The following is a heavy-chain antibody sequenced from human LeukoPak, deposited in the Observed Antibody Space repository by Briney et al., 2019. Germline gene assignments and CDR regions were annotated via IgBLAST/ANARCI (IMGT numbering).Heavy chain of an antibody. CDR1: GGSISSYY. V-gene: IGHV4-4*07. J-gene: IGHJ4*02. CDR3: ARGKDDSSGYYPVWFDY. D-gene: IGHD3-22*01. Sequence: SETLSLTCTVSGGSISSYYWSWIRQPAGKGLEWIGRIYTSGSTNYNPPLKSRVTMSVDTSKNQFSLKLSSVTAADTAVYYCARGKDDSSGYYPVWFDYWGQGTLVTVSS. CDR2: IYTSGST.